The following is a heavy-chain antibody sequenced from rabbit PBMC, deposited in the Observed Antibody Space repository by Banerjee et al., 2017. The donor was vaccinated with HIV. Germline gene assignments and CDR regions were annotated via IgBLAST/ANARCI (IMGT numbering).Heavy chain of an antibody. Sequence: QSLEESGGDLVKPGASLTLTCTASGFSFSSGYYMCWVRQAPGKGLECIACIGTDSSGYTYYASWAKGRFTVSKTSSTTVTLQMTSLTAADTATYFCARDLYGDSSTTHLWGPGTLVTVS. CDR1: GFSFSSGYY. CDR3: ARDLYGDSSTTHL. CDR2: IGTDSSGYT. J-gene: IGHJ4*01. D-gene: IGHD8-1*01. V-gene: IGHV1S40*01.